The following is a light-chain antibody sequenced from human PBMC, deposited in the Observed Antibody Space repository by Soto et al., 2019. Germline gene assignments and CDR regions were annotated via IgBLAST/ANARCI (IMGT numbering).Light chain of an antibody. J-gene: IGLJ1*01. CDR1: SSDVGSYNL. CDR2: EGS. Sequence: QSALTQPASVSGSPGQSITISCTGTSSDVGSYNLVSWYQQHPGKAPKLMIYEGSKRPSGVSNRFSGPKSGNTASLTISGLQAGDEADYYCCSYAGSSTPYVFGTGTKVTVL. V-gene: IGLV2-23*01. CDR3: CSYAGSSTPYV.